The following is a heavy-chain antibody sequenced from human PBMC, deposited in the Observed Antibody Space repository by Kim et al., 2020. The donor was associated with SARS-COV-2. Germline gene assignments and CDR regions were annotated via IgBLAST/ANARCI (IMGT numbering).Heavy chain of an antibody. Sequence: SETLSLTCTVSGGSISSYYWSWIRQPPGKGLEWIGYIYYSGSTNYNPSLKSRVTISVDTSKNQFSLKLSSVTAADTAVYYCARVGPSPPGSSSWRPRYYYGMDVWGQGTTVTVSS. CDR3: ARVGPSPPGSSSWRPRYYYGMDV. V-gene: IGHV4-59*01. CDR1: GGSISSYY. J-gene: IGHJ6*02. D-gene: IGHD6-13*01. CDR2: IYYSGST.